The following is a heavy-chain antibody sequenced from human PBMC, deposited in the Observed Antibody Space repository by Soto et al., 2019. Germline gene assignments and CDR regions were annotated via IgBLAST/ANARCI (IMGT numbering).Heavy chain of an antibody. CDR3: ATPYYYGSGTYTPLAY. D-gene: IGHD3-10*01. Sequence: HGESLKISCKGSGYSFTSYWIGWVRQMPGKGLEWMGIIYASDSDTRYSPSFQGQVTISVDKSISTAYLQWSSLKASDTAMYYCATPYYYGSGTYTPLAYWGQGTLVTVSS. CDR2: IYASDSDT. CDR1: GYSFTSYW. J-gene: IGHJ4*02. V-gene: IGHV5-51*01.